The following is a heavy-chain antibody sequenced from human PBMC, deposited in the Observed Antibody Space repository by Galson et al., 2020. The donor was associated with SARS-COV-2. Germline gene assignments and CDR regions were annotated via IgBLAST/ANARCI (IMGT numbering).Heavy chain of an antibody. CDR3: TREYSRRANFDY. J-gene: IGHJ4*02. D-gene: IGHD4-4*01. CDR2: ISSGSDTI. Sequence: GESLKISCAASGISFSSHTMIWVRQAPGKGLEWVSYISSGSDTIHYADSVKGRFTISRDNAKDSLYLPMNSLRAEDTAVYYCTREYSRRANFDYWGQGTVVTVSS. CDR1: GISFSSHT. V-gene: IGHV3-48*04.